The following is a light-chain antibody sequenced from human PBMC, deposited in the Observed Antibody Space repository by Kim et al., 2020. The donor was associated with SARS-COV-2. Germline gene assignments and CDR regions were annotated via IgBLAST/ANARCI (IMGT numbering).Light chain of an antibody. J-gene: IGKJ5*01. CDR3: QQSYSTPQIT. V-gene: IGKV1-39*01. CDR2: AAS. CDR1: QSIGNY. Sequence: SVGDRGTITCRASQSIGNYLNWYQHKPGKAPKLLIHAASSLQSDVPSRFSGSGSGTDFTLTISGLQPEDFTTYFCQQSYSTPQITFGPGTRLEIK.